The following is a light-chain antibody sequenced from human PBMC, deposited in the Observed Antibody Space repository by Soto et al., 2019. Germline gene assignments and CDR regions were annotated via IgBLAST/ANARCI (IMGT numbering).Light chain of an antibody. V-gene: IGKV1-5*01. J-gene: IGKJ1*01. Sequence: DIQMTQSPSTLSASAGDRVTITCRASQSISSFLAWYQQKPGQAPKLLIYDASTLEIGVPSRFSGSVSGTDFTLTISSLQPDDFVTYFCQPYTTFSWTFGQGTKVAIK. CDR2: DAS. CDR1: QSISSF. CDR3: QPYTTFSWT.